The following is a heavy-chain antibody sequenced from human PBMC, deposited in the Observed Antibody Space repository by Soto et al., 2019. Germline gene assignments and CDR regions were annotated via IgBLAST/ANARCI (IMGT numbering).Heavy chain of an antibody. CDR1: GGSISSSSYY. CDR2: IYYSGST. Sequence: QLQLQESGPGLVKPSETLSLTCTVSGGSISSSSYYWGWIRQPPGKGLEWIGSIYYSGSTYYNPSLKSRVTISVDTSKNQFSLKLSSVTAADTAVYYCARPLGGGWFDPWGQGTLVTVSS. J-gene: IGHJ5*02. D-gene: IGHD3-16*01. V-gene: IGHV4-39*01. CDR3: ARPLGGGWFDP.